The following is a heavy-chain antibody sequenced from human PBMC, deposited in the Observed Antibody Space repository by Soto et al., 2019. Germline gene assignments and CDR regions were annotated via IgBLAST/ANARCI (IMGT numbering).Heavy chain of an antibody. V-gene: IGHV4-30-2*01. CDR3: ARVPSP. J-gene: IGHJ5*02. CDR1: GGSINSGGYS. Sequence: QLQVQESGSGLVKPSQALSLTCAVSGGSINSGGYSWSWIRQPPGKGLEWIGYIYHSGSTYYNPSLKSRVTISVDRSKNQFSLKLSSVTAADTAVYYCARVPSPWGQVTLVTVSS. CDR2: IYHSGST.